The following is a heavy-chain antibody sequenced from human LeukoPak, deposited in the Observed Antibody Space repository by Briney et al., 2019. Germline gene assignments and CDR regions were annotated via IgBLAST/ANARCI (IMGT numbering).Heavy chain of an antibody. Sequence: PGGSLRLSCAASGFTFSSYGMSWVRQAPGKGLEWVSAISGSGTGTYYADSVKGRFTISRDNSKSTIYLQMNSLRAEDTAVYYWAKDRPASHGSGSFGDYWGQGTLVTVST. D-gene: IGHD3-10*01. CDR3: AKDRPASHGSGSFGDY. CDR1: GFTFSSYG. CDR2: ISGSGTGT. V-gene: IGHV3-23*01. J-gene: IGHJ4*02.